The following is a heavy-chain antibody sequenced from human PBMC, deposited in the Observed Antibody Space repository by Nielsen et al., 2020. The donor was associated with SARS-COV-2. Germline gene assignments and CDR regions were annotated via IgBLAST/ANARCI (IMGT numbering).Heavy chain of an antibody. Sequence: GESLKISCAASGFTFSSYGIHWVRQAPGKGLEWVAVASSDGSKKYYADSVKGRFTISRDNSKNTLYLQMNSLRAEDTAVYYCARDLTFGAYWFDPWSQGTLVTVSS. CDR1: GFTFSSYG. CDR2: ASSDGSKK. D-gene: IGHD3/OR15-3a*01. V-gene: IGHV3-30*03. CDR3: ARDLTFGAYWFDP. J-gene: IGHJ5*02.